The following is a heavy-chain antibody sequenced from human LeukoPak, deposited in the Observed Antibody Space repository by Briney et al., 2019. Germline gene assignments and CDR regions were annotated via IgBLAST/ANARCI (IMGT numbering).Heavy chain of an antibody. V-gene: IGHV4-34*01. CDR3: AXXTNSGYDSHWYFDL. CDR2: INHSGST. CDR1: GGSFSGYY. Sequence: SETLSLTCAVYGGSFSGYYWSWIRQPPGKGLEWIGEINHSGSTNYNPSLKSRVTISVDTSKNQFSLKLSSVTAADTAVYYCAXXTNSGYDSHWYFDLWGRGTLVTVSS. D-gene: IGHD5-12*01. J-gene: IGHJ2*01.